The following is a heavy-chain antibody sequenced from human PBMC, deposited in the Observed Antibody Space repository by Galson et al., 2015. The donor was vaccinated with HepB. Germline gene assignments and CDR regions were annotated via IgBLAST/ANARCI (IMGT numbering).Heavy chain of an antibody. J-gene: IGHJ4*02. CDR3: IRVDYYDRSFAY. CDR2: MRREANSNAT. Sequence: SLRLSCAASGFTFSGSAMHWVRQASGKGLEWVGRMRREANSNATAYAASVKGRFTISRDESKNTAYLQMNSLKTEDTAVYYGIRVDYYDRSFAYWGPRTLVTVSS. D-gene: IGHD3-10*02. V-gene: IGHV3-73*01. CDR1: GFTFSGSA.